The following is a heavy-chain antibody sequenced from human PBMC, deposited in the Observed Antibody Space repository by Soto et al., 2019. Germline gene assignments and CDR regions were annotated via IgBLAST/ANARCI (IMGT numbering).Heavy chain of an antibody. J-gene: IGHJ4*02. D-gene: IGHD6-13*01. CDR3: ARDCIAAAGTYFDY. CDR2: IYSGGST. CDR1: GFSVITNY. V-gene: IGHV3-66*01. Sequence: GGSLRLSCAASGFSVITNYMSWVRQAPGKGLEWVSVIYSGGSTYYAESVKGRFTISRDNSKNTLYLQMNSLRDEDTAVYYCARDCIAAAGTYFDYWGQGTLVTVSS.